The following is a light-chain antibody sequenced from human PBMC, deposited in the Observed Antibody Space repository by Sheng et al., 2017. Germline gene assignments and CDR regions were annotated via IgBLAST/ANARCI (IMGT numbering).Light chain of an antibody. Sequence: EIVLTQSPGTLSLSPGERATLSCRASQSVSSSYLAWYQQKPGQAPRLLIFDASTRAAGIPDRFSGSGSGTDFTLTISRLEPEDFAVYYCQQYDGSPGTFGGGTKVEIK. CDR1: QSVSSSY. CDR2: DAS. V-gene: IGKV3-20*01. J-gene: IGKJ4*01. CDR3: QQYDGSPGT.